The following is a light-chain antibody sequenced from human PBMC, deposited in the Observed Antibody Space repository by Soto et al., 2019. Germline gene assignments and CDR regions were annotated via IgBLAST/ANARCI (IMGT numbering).Light chain of an antibody. CDR1: QPVRGNY. CDR2: LAS. CDR3: HHYGPAPWT. Sequence: EIVLTQSPGTLSLSPGERATLSCRASQPVRGNYLAWFQQRPGQPPRLLFYLASTRAAGVPDRFSGSGSGTEFSLTINRLEPEDFAVYYCHHYGPAPWTFGQGTKVEIK. J-gene: IGKJ1*01. V-gene: IGKV3-20*01.